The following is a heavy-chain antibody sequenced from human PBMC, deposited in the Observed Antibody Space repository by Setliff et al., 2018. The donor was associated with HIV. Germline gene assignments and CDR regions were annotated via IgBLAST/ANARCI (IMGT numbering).Heavy chain of an antibody. CDR1: GGSIGSYH. D-gene: IGHD6-19*01. J-gene: IGHJ6*03. CDR3: AREFSERSPNPDHYYYYMDV. Sequence: SETLSLTCNVSGGSIGSYHWAWIRQSPGKGLEYIGNIRHSGYTNYNPSLKSRLNMAVDTSNYQISLKLTAVTAADTAVYYCAREFSERSPNPDHYYYYMDVWGKGTTVTVSS. CDR2: IRHSGYT. V-gene: IGHV4-59*01.